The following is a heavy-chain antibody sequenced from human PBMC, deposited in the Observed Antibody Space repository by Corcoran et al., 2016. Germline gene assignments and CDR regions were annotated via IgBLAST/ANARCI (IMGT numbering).Heavy chain of an antibody. CDR1: GYSISSGYY. D-gene: IGHD6-13*01. CDR2: IYHSGST. J-gene: IGHJ4*02. Sequence: QVQLQESGPGLVKPSETLSLTCTVSGYSISSGYYWGWIRQPPGKGLEWIGSIYHSGSTYYNPSLKSRVTISVDTSKNQFSLKLSSVTAADTAVYYWARGEIAAAGSYFDYWGQGTLVTVSS. V-gene: IGHV4-38-2*02. CDR3: ARGEIAAAGSYFDY.